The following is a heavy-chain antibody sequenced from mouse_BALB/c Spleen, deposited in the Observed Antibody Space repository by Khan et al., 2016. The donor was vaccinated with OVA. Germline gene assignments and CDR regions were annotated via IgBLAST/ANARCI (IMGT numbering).Heavy chain of an antibody. Sequence: VELVESGPGLVAPSQSLYITCTVSGFSLTDYGVSWIRQPPGKGLEWLGVIWGGGSTYYNSDLKSRLSISKDNSKSQVFLKMNSLQTDDTAMYYCAKGLWSYYFALDYWGQGTSVTVSS. CDR1: GFSLTDYG. D-gene: IGHD1-1*02. J-gene: IGHJ4*01. V-gene: IGHV2-6-5*01. CDR3: AKGLWSYYFALDY. CDR2: IWGGGST.